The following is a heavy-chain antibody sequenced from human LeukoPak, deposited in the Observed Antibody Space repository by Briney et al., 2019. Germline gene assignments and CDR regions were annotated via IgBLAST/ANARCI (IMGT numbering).Heavy chain of an antibody. J-gene: IGHJ4*02. Sequence: SETLSLTCTVSGGSISDAAYYWSWIRQHPGEGLEWIGYVFYSGSTSYNPSLKSRVTISVDTSKNQFSLKLSSVTAADTAVYYCARKSKSGSYGAIDYFDYWGQGTLVTVSS. CDR2: VFYSGST. D-gene: IGHD1-26*01. V-gene: IGHV4-31*03. CDR3: ARKSKSGSYGAIDYFDY. CDR1: GGSISDAAYY.